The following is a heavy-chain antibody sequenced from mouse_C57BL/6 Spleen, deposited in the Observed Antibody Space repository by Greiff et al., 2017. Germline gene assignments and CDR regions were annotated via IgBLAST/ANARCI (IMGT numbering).Heavy chain of an antibody. D-gene: IGHD1-1*01. CDR1: GYAFRSYW. Sequence: QVQLKESGAELVKPGASVKISCKASGYAFRSYWMNWVKQRPGKGLEWIGQIYPGDGDTNYNGKFKGKATLTADKSSSTSYMQLSSLTSEDSEVYVVARSGSPYWYFEVWGTGTTVTVSS. V-gene: IGHV1-80*01. CDR2: IYPGDGDT. J-gene: IGHJ1*03. CDR3: ARSGSPYWYFEV.